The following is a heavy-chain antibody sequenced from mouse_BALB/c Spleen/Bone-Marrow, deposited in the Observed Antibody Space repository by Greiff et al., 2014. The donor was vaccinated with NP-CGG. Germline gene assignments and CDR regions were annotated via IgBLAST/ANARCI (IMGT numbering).Heavy chain of an antibody. Sequence: QVQLQQSGAELVRPGSSVKISCKASGYPFSSYWMSWVKQRPGQGLEWIGQIYPGDGETNYNGKFKGNATLTADKSSSTAYMQLISLTSEDSAVYFCARKYGDYWGQDTTLTVSS. CDR3: ARKYGDY. D-gene: IGHD2-10*02. CDR1: GYPFSSYW. CDR2: IYPGDGET. J-gene: IGHJ2*01. V-gene: IGHV1-80*01.